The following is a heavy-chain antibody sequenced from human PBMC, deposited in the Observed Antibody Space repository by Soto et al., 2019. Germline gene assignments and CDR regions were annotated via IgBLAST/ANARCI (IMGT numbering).Heavy chain of an antibody. Sequence: SETLSLTCAVYGGSFSGYYWSWIRQPPGKGLEWIGEINHSGSTNYNPSLKSRVTISVDTSKNQFSLKLSSVTAADTAVYYCARDSSSFRYYGMDVWGQGTTVTVSS. V-gene: IGHV4-34*01. CDR2: INHSGST. CDR3: ARDSSSFRYYGMDV. D-gene: IGHD6-13*01. CDR1: GGSFSGYY. J-gene: IGHJ6*02.